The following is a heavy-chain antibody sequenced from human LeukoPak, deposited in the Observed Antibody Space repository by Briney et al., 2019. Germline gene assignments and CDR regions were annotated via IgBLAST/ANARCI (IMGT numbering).Heavy chain of an antibody. V-gene: IGHV1-24*01. CDR3: ATEQITQYSSSWPGGLDY. CDR2: FDPEDGET. D-gene: IGHD6-13*01. Sequence: ASVKVSCKVSGYTFTDYYMHWVRQAPGKGLEWMGGFDPEDGETIYAQKFQGRVTMTEDTSTDTAYMELSSLRSEDTAVYYCATEQITQYSSSWPGGLDYWGQGTLVTVSS. J-gene: IGHJ4*02. CDR1: GYTFTDYY.